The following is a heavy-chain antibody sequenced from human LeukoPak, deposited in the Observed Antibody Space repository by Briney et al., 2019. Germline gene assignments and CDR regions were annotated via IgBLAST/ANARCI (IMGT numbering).Heavy chain of an antibody. CDR1: GFTFSSYW. CDR2: IKQDGSEK. V-gene: IGHV3-7*01. Sequence: PGGSLRLSCAASGFTFSSYWMSWVRQAPGKGLEWVANIKQDGSEKYYVDSVKGRFTISRDNAKNSLYLQMNSLRAEDTAVYYCAKAWYYYDSSGYCDYWGQGTLVTVSS. J-gene: IGHJ4*02. CDR3: AKAWYYYDSSGYCDY. D-gene: IGHD3-22*01.